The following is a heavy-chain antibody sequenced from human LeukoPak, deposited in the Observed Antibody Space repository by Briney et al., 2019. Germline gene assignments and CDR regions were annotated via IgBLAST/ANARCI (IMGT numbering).Heavy chain of an antibody. J-gene: IGHJ4*02. D-gene: IGHD2-2*02. V-gene: IGHV3-48*01. Sequence: GGSLRLSCAASGFTFSSYSMNWVRQAPGEGLEWVSYISSLSGTIYYADSVKGRFTISRDNAKNSLYLQMDSLRAEDTAVYYCARAYLPTAAIDYWGQGTLVTVSS. CDR1: GFTFSSYS. CDR3: ARAYLPTAAIDY. CDR2: ISSLSGTI.